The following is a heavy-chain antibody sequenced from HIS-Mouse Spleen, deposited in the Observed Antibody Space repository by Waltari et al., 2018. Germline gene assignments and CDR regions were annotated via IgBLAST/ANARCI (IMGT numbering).Heavy chain of an antibody. V-gene: IGHV1-8*01. CDR2: MNPNRGTT. CDR1: GYTFTSYD. CDR3: ARIGSHRRGYSYGYWFDP. J-gene: IGHJ5*02. D-gene: IGHD5-18*01. Sequence: QVQLVQSGAEVKKPGASVKVSCKASGYTFTSYDINWVRQATGQGLEWKGWMNPNRGTTGYAQKFTGRVTMTRNTSISTAYMELSSLRSEDTAVYYCARIGSHRRGYSYGYWFDPWGQGTLVTVSS.